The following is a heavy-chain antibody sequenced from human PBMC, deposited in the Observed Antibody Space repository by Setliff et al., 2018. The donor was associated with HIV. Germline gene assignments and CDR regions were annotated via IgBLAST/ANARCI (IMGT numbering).Heavy chain of an antibody. J-gene: IGHJ6*02. Sequence: GESLKISCAASGFTFSSYWMHWVRQAPGKGLVWVSRLNTDGSSTKYADSVEGRFTISRDNAKNTLYLQMDSLRGEDTAVYYCARGYYGSDLQNAMDVWGQGTTVTVSS. CDR2: LNTDGSST. V-gene: IGHV3-74*03. CDR1: GFTFSSYW. CDR3: ARGYYGSDLQNAMDV. D-gene: IGHD3-10*01.